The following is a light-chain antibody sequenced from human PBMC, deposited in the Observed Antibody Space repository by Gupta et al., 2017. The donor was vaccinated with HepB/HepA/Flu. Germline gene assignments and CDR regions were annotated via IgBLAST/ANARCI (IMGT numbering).Light chain of an antibody. Sequence: EIVMTQSPATLSVSPGERAVLSCRASQRISSNLVWYQQKPGQAPRILIYDASSRASGIPARFSGSGSGTEFTLTISSLQSEDFAVFYCQQYNDWPRTFGQGTKVEVK. CDR1: QRISSN. CDR2: DAS. J-gene: IGKJ1*01. V-gene: IGKV3-15*01. CDR3: QQYNDWPRT.